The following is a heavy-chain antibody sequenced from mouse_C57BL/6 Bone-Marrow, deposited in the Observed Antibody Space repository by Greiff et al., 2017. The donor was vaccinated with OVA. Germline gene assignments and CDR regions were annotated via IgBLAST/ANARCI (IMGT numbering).Heavy chain of an antibody. CDR3: TRRFDY. V-gene: IGHV14-4*01. CDR1: GFNIKDDY. J-gene: IGHJ2*01. Sequence: EVQLQQSGAELVRPGASVKLSCTASGFNIKDDYMPWVKQRPEQGLEWIGWLDPENGDTEYASKFQGKATITADTSSNTSYLHISSLTSEDTAVYYCTRRFDYWGQGTTLTVSS. CDR2: LDPENGDT.